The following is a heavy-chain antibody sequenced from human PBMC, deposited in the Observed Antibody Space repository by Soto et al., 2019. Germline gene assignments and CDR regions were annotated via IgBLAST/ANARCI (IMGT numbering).Heavy chain of an antibody. V-gene: IGHV4-30-4*01. Sequence: TLSLTCTFSGDSISGGDYYWIWIRQPPGKGLECIGYIYYSGRTYYNPSLKSRLTISLDTSKNHFSLKLSSVTAADTAVYYCARGRINSSFDYWGLGNMVTVSS. J-gene: IGHJ4*02. CDR3: ARGRINSSFDY. CDR1: GDSISGGDYY. CDR2: IYYSGRT. D-gene: IGHD1-1*01.